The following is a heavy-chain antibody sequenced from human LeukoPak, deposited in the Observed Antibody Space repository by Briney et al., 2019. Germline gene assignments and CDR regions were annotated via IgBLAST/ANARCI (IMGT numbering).Heavy chain of an antibody. J-gene: IGHJ4*02. V-gene: IGHV3-23*01. CDR3: AKVLIRRVFDY. D-gene: IGHD2-8*01. Sequence: GXEXGAAISGSGCSTYYADSVKGRFTISRDNSKNTLYLQMNSLRAEDTAVYYCAKVLIRRVFDYWGQGTLVTVSS. CDR2: ISGSGCST.